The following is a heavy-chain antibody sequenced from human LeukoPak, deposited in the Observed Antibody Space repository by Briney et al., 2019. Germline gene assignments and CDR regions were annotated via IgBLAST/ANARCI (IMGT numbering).Heavy chain of an antibody. Sequence: ASVKVSCKASGYTFTGYYMHWVRQAPGQGLEWMGWINPNSGGTNYAQKFQGRVTMTRDTSISTVYMELSRLRSDDTAVYYCARGVELLWFGELSTFDYWGQGTLVTVSS. V-gene: IGHV1-2*02. CDR3: ARGVELLWFGELSTFDY. CDR2: INPNSGGT. CDR1: GYTFTGYY. J-gene: IGHJ4*02. D-gene: IGHD3-10*01.